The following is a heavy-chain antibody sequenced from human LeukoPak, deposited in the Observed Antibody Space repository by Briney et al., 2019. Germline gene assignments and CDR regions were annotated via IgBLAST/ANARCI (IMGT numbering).Heavy chain of an antibody. D-gene: IGHD3-22*01. CDR3: ARTYYYDNSGPLA. V-gene: IGHV4-61*02. Sequence: SQTLSLTCTVSGGSISSGSYYWSWIRQPPGKGLEWIGRIYTSGSTHYNPSLKSRVTISVDTSKNQFSLKVSSVTAADTAVYYCARTYYYDNSGPLAWGQGTLVTVSS. CDR2: IYTSGST. CDR1: GGSISSGSYY. J-gene: IGHJ5*02.